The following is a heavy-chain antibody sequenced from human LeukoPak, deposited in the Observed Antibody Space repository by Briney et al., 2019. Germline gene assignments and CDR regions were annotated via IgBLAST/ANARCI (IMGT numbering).Heavy chain of an antibody. D-gene: IGHD6-19*01. CDR3: ASPGIAVAVGP. J-gene: IGHJ5*02. V-gene: IGHV3-23*01. CDR1: GFSFSRYG. Sequence: GGTLRLSCAASGFSFSRYGMSWVRQAPGKGLGWVSAISGSGDTTYYADSVKGRFTISRDNSKNTLYLQMNSLRAADTAIYYCASPGIAVAVGPWGQGTLVIVSS. CDR2: ISGSGDTT.